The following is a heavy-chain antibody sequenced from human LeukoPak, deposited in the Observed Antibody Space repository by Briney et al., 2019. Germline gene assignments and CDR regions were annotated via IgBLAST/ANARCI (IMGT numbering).Heavy chain of an antibody. CDR2: ISAGGGTT. J-gene: IGHJ4*02. CDR3: AKDRGTAVAGTLFDY. V-gene: IGHV3-23*01. D-gene: IGHD6-19*01. Sequence: GGPLRLSCAASGFTFSSYALSWVRQAPGKGLEWVSAISAGGGTTYYADSVKGQFTISSDNSKNTLYLQMNSLRAEDTAVYYCAKDRGTAVAGTLFDYWGQGTLVTVSS. CDR1: GFTFSSYA.